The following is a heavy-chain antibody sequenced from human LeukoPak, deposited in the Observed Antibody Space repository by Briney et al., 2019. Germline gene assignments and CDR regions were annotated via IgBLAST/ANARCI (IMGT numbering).Heavy chain of an antibody. CDR3: ARAYYYDSSGYATDY. Sequence: SETLSLTCTVSGGSISSSSYYWGWIRQPPGKGLEWIGSIYYSGSTYYNPSLKSRVTISVDTSKNQFSLKLSSVTAADTAVYYCARAYYYDSSGYATDYWGQGTLVTVSS. CDR1: GGSISSSSYY. D-gene: IGHD3-22*01. V-gene: IGHV4-39*07. CDR2: IYYSGST. J-gene: IGHJ4*02.